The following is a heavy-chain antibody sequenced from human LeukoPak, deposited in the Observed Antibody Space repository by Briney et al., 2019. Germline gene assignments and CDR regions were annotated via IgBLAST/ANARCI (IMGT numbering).Heavy chain of an antibody. J-gene: IGHJ4*02. CDR3: ARIHCGGDCDPDY. CDR1: GGSTRSSYFY. D-gene: IGHD2-21*02. V-gene: IGHV4-39*07. Sequence: SETLSLTCTVSGGSTRSSYFYWGWIRQPPGKGLEWIGSIYDSGSTYYNPSLKSRVTISVDTSKNQFSLKLSSVTAADTAVYYCARIHCGGDCDPDYWGQGTLVTVSS. CDR2: IYDSGST.